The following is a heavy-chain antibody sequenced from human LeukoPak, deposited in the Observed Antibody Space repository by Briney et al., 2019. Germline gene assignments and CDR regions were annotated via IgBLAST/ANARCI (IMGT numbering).Heavy chain of an antibody. CDR2: IYYSGST. Sequence: SETLSLTCTVSGGSISSSSYYWGWIRQPPGKGLEWIGSIYYSGSTYYNPSLKSRVTISVDTSKNQFSLKLSSVTAADTAVYYCARTFLLRANDYWGQGTLVTVPS. J-gene: IGHJ4*02. V-gene: IGHV4-39*01. CDR1: GGSISSSSYY. D-gene: IGHD3-22*01. CDR3: ARTFLLRANDY.